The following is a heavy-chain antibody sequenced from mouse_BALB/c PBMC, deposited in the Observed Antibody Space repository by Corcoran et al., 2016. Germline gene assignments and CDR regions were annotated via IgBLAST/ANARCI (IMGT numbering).Heavy chain of an antibody. D-gene: IGHD1-1*01. CDR3: ASRGYGSSSAWFAY. V-gene: IGHV14-3*02. CDR2: IDPANGNT. CDR1: GFNIKDTY. Sequence: EVQLQQSGAELVKPGASVKLSCTASGFNIKDTYMHWVKQRPEQGLECIGRIDPANGNTKYDPKFQGKATITADTSSNTAYLQLSSLRAEDTVVYYWASRGYGSSSAWFAYWGQGTLVTVSA. J-gene: IGHJ3*01.